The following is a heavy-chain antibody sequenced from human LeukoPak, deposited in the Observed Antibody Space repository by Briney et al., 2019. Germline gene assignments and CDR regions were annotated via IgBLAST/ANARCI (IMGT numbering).Heavy chain of an antibody. CDR1: GFTFSSYA. CDR2: ISYDGSNK. J-gene: IGHJ4*02. D-gene: IGHD5-18*01. Sequence: GGSLRLSCAASGFTFSSYAMHWVRQAPGKGLEWVAVISYDGSNKYYADSVKDRFTISRDNSNNMLYLHMNSLRVEDTAVYYCARDRGYSYGHPFDYWGQGTLVTVSS. V-gene: IGHV3-30-3*01. CDR3: ARDRGYSYGHPFDY.